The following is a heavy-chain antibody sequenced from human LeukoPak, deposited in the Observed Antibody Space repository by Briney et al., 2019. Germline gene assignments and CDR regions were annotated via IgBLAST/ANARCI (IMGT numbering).Heavy chain of an antibody. CDR3: AKDQYCSSTSCHGGFDY. J-gene: IGHJ4*02. V-gene: IGHV3-9*03. CDR1: GFTFDDYA. D-gene: IGHD2-2*01. CDR2: ISWNSGSI. Sequence: GRSLRLPCAASGFTFDDYAMHWVRQAPGKGLEWVSGISWNSGSIGYADSVKGRFTISRDNAKNSLYLQMNSLRAEDMALYYCAKDQYCSSTSCHGGFDYWGQGTLVTVSS.